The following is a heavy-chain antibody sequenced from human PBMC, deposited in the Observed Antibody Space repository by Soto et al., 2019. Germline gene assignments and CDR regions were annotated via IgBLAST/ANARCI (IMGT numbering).Heavy chain of an antibody. CDR1: GFTFSSCD. V-gene: IGHV3-30*03. CDR2: ISKDGGKK. D-gene: IGHD6-19*01. Sequence: QVQLVESGGGVVQPGRSLSLSCAASGFTFSSCDMHWVRQAPGKGLEWVAVISKDGGKKIYADSVKGRFNISRDNSKNTLYLQMKGLGAEDTAVYYCAREWGESLAPVVDVWGQGTTVTVSS. J-gene: IGHJ6*02. CDR3: AREWGESLAPVVDV.